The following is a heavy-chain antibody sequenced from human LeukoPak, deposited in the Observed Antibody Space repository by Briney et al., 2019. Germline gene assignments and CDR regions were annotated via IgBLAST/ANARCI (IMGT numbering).Heavy chain of an antibody. J-gene: IGHJ6*02. CDR3: ARGRSSWYGDYYNGMDV. V-gene: IGHV3-21*01. D-gene: IGHD6-13*01. Sequence: PGGSLRLSCAASGFTFSSYSMNWVRQAPGKGLEWVSSISSSSSYIYYADSVKGRFTISRDNAKNSLYLQMNSLRAEDTAVYYCARGRSSWYGDYYNGMDVWGQGTTVTVSS. CDR1: GFTFSSYS. CDR2: ISSSSSYI.